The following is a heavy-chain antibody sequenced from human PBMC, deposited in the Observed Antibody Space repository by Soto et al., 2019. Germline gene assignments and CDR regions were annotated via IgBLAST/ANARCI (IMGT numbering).Heavy chain of an antibody. J-gene: IGHJ6*02. CDR3: ARERTGTTSMDV. Sequence: QVQLVQSGAEVQKPEASVKVSCKASGYTFTSYDINWVRQATGQGLEWMGWMNPNSGNTGYAQKFRGRVTMTRNTSISTAYMELSSLRSEDTAVYYCARERTGTTSMDVWGQGTPVTVSS. D-gene: IGHD1-1*01. V-gene: IGHV1-8*01. CDR2: MNPNSGNT. CDR1: GYTFTSYD.